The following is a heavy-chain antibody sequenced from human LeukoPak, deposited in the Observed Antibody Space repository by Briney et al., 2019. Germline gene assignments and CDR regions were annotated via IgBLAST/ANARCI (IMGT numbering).Heavy chain of an antibody. CDR2: IKEDGSEK. Sequence: PGGSLRLSCAASGFTFSSYAMSWVRQAPGKGLEWVANIKEDGSEKYYVDSVKGRFTISRDNAKNSLYLQMNSLRAEDTAVYYCVRDQGWLQFDYWGQGTLVTVSS. J-gene: IGHJ4*02. D-gene: IGHD5-24*01. CDR3: VRDQGWLQFDY. V-gene: IGHV3-7*01. CDR1: GFTFSSYA.